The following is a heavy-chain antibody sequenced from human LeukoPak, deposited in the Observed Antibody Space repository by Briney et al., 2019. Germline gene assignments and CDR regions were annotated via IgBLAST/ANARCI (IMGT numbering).Heavy chain of an antibody. D-gene: IGHD5-12*01. CDR2: IFASGST. CDR3: AREGLGYDAFDI. V-gene: IGHV4-4*07. J-gene: IGHJ3*02. CDR1: YDSIGTYL. Sequence: NPSETLSLTCTVSYDSIGTYLWNWVRQPAGKGLEWIGRIFASGSTYYNPSLKSRVTISVDTSKNQFSLKLSSVTAADTAVYYCAREGLGYDAFDIWGQGTMVTVSS.